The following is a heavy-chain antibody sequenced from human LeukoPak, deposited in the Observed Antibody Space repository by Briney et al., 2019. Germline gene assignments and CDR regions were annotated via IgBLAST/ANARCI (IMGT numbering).Heavy chain of an antibody. Sequence: SQTLSLTCTVSGGSISSGDYYWSWIRQPPGKGLEWIGYIYYSGSTYYNPSLKSRVTISVDTSKNQFSLKPSSVTAADTAVYYCARLREYYYDSSGPFYYFDYWGQGTLVTVSS. CDR2: IYYSGST. CDR1: GGSISSGDYY. CDR3: ARLREYYYDSSGPFYYFDY. J-gene: IGHJ4*02. V-gene: IGHV4-30-4*01. D-gene: IGHD3-22*01.